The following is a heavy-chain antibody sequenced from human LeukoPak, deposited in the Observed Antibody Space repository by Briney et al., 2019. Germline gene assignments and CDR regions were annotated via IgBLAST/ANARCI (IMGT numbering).Heavy chain of an antibody. CDR1: GASITGSGYY. CDR2: IFYSGST. J-gene: IGHJ5*02. Sequence: SETLSLTCTVSGASITGSGYYWGWIRQPPGKGLEWIGSIFYSGSTYYNPSLKSRVTISEDTSKNQFSLKLSSVTAADTAVYYCARVPGPNWFDPWGQGTLVIVSS. CDR3: ARVPGPNWFDP. V-gene: IGHV4-39*07.